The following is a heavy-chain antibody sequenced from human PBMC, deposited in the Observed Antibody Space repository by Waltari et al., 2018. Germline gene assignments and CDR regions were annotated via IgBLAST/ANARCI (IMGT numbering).Heavy chain of an antibody. CDR1: GFTFSSYE. Sequence: EVQLVESGGGLVQPGGSLRLSCAASGFTFSSYEMNWVRQAPGKGLEWVSYISSSGSTRYYADSVKGRFTISRDNAKNSLYLQMNSLRAEDTAVYYCARDAGTTFDYWGQGTLVTVSS. CDR3: ARDAGTTFDY. V-gene: IGHV3-48*03. D-gene: IGHD1-7*01. CDR2: ISSSGSTR. J-gene: IGHJ4*02.